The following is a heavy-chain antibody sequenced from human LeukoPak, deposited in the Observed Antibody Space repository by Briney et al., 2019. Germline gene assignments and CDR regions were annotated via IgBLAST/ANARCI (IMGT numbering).Heavy chain of an antibody. CDR2: IYYSGST. CDR3: ARQNGEQWLTEPYFDY. J-gene: IGHJ4*02. D-gene: IGHD6-19*01. CDR1: GGSISSSSYY. V-gene: IGHV4-39*01. Sequence: SETLPLTCTVSGGSISSSSYYWGWIRQPPGKGLEWIGSIYYSGSTYYNPSLKSRVTISVDTSKNQFSLKLSSVTAADTAVYYCARQNGEQWLTEPYFDYWGQGTLVTVSS.